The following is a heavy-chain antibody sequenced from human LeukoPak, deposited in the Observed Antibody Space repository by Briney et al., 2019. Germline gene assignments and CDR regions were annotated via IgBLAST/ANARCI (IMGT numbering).Heavy chain of an antibody. CDR2: IFPGDSDT. V-gene: IGHV5-51*01. J-gene: IGHJ5*02. CDR3: ARARLYVSGWERFYL. Sequence: GESLKISSKSSAYSFTSYWIGWVRQMPGRGLEWMGIIFPGDSDTRYSPSFQGQVTISADKSISTAYLQWSSLKASDTAIYYCARARLYVSGWERFYLWGQGTLVTVSS. D-gene: IGHD6-19*01. CDR1: AYSFTSYW.